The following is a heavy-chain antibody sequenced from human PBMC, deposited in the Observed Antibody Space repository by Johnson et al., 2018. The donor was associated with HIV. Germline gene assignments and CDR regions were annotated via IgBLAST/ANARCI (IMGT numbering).Heavy chain of an antibody. D-gene: IGHD5-12*01. CDR2: INSDGSST. V-gene: IGHV3-74*01. J-gene: IGHJ3*02. CDR3: AKDISQWLIRAFDI. Sequence: VQLVESGGGLVQPGGSLRLSCAASGFTFSSYWMHWVRQAPGKGLVWVSRINSDGSSTSYADSVKGRFTISRDNAKNTLYLQMNSLRAEDTAVYYCAKDISQWLIRAFDIWGQGTMVTVSS. CDR1: GFTFSSYW.